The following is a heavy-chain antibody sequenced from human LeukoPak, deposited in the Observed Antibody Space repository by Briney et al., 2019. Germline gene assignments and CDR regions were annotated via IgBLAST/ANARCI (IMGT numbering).Heavy chain of an antibody. D-gene: IGHD1-26*01. CDR1: AFTFSSYS. V-gene: IGHV3-48*01. CDR3: ARSPRPSGGYMDV. CDR2: ISSSGGST. J-gene: IGHJ6*03. Sequence: GGSLRLSCAASAFTFSSYSMNWVRQAPGKGLVWVSYISSSGGSTYYADSVKGRFTISRDSAKNSLYLQMNSLRAEDTAVYYCARSPRPSGGYMDVWGTGTTVTVSS.